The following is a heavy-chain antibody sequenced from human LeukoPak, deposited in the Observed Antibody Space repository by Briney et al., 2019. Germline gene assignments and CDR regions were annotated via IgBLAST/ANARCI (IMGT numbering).Heavy chain of an antibody. Sequence: PSETLSLTCTVSGGSISSYYWSWIRQPPGKGLEWIGYIYYSGSTNYNPSLKSRATISVDTSKNQFSLKLNSVTAADTAVYYCARRTGSTTFDYWGQGTLVTASS. CDR1: GGSISSYY. D-gene: IGHD1-1*01. J-gene: IGHJ4*02. V-gene: IGHV4-59*08. CDR2: IYYSGST. CDR3: ARRTGSTTFDY.